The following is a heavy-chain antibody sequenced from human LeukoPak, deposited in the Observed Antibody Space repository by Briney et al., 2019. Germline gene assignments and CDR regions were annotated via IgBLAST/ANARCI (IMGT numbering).Heavy chain of an antibody. D-gene: IGHD3-3*01. CDR3: AREYDFWSGYYSDY. J-gene: IGHJ4*02. CDR1: GGSFSGYY. CDR2: INHSGST. V-gene: IGHV4-34*01. Sequence: PSETLSLTCAVYGGSFSGYYWSWIRQPPGKGLEWIGEINHSGSTNYNPSLKSRVTISVDTSKNQFSLKLSSVTAADTAVYYCAREYDFWSGYYSDYWGQGTLVTVSS.